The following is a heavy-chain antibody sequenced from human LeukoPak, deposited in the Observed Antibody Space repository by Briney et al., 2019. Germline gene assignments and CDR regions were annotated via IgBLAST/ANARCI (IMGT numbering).Heavy chain of an antibody. J-gene: IGHJ4*02. CDR2: IRSSSSTI. CDR3: ARDRCSSTSCYWGEDFDY. D-gene: IGHD2-2*01. Sequence: GGSLRLSCAASGFTFSSYSMNWVRQAPGKGLEWVSYIRSSSSTIYYADSVKGRFTISRDNAKNSLYLQMNSLRAEDTAVYYCARDRCSSTSCYWGEDFDYWGQGTLVTVSS. V-gene: IGHV3-48*01. CDR1: GFTFSSYS.